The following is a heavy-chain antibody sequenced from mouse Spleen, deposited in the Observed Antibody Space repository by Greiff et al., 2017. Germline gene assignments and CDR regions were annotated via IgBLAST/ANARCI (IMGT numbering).Heavy chain of an antibody. D-gene: IGHD2-5*01. CDR2: INPYNDGT. V-gene: IGHV1-14*01. J-gene: IGHJ1*01. Sequence: EVQRVESGPELVKPGASVKMSCKASGYTFTSYVMHWVKQKPGQGLEWIGYINPYNDGTKYNEKFKGKATLTSDKSSSTAYMELSSLTSEDSAVYYCAKEPASYYSNYWYFDVWGAGTTVTVSS. CDR1: GYTFTSYV. CDR3: AKEPASYYSNYWYFDV.